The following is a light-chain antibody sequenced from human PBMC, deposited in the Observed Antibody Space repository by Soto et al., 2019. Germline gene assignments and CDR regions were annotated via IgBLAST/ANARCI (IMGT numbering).Light chain of an antibody. CDR3: NSYTSSSTLVV. CDR2: EVN. Sequence: QSALTQPASVSGSPGQSITISCTGTNSDVGGYDYVSWYQQYPGKAPKLMIYEVNNRPSGVSKRFSGSKSGNTASLTISGLQAEDEADYYCNSYTSSSTLVVFGTGTKLTVL. CDR1: NSDVGGYDY. V-gene: IGLV2-14*01. J-gene: IGLJ1*01.